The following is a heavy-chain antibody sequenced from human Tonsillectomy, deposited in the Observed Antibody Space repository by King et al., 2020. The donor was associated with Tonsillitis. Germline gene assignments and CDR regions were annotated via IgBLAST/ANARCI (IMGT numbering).Heavy chain of an antibody. CDR1: GFTFSDYY. D-gene: IGHD6-13*01. CDR3: AREQYSSSWYYFDY. V-gene: IGHV3-11*05. CDR2: ISSSSSYT. Sequence: QLVQSGGGLVKPGGSLRLSCAASGFTFSDYYMSWIRQAPGKGLEWVSYISSSSSYTNYADSVKGRFTISRDNAKNSLYLQMNSLRAEDTAVYYCAREQYSSSWYYFDYWGQGTLVTVSS. J-gene: IGHJ4*02.